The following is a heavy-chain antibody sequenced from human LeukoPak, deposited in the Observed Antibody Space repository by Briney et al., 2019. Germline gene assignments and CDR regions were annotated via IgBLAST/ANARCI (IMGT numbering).Heavy chain of an antibody. Sequence: GGSLRLSCAASGFILSGSAMHWVRQAPGKGLEWVGRIRSKVYSYATEYGASVKGRFTISRDDSKNTVYLQMNSLKTEDTAVYYCSRISDTSRLNWGQGTLVTVSS. J-gene: IGHJ4*02. CDR3: SRISDTSRLN. CDR2: IRSKVYSYAT. CDR1: GFILSGSA. D-gene: IGHD2-2*01. V-gene: IGHV3-73*01.